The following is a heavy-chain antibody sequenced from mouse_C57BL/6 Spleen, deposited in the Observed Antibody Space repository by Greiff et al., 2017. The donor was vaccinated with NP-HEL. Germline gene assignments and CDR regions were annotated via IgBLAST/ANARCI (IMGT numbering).Heavy chain of an antibody. J-gene: IGHJ1*03. CDR3: ARSDYYGRSYDWYVDV. D-gene: IGHD1-1*01. CDR2: IYPGDGDT. CDR1: GYAFSSSW. Sequence: QVQLQQSGPELVKPGASVKISCKASGYAFSSSWMNWVKQRPGKGLEWIGRIYPGDGDTNYNGKFKGKATLTADKSSSTAYMQLSSLTSEDSAVYFCARSDYYGRSYDWYVDVWGTGTTVTVSS. V-gene: IGHV1-82*01.